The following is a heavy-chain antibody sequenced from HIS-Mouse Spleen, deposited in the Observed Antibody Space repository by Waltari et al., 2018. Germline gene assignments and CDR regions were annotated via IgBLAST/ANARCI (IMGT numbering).Heavy chain of an antibody. CDR3: TTVSSSFDY. CDR2: IKSKTDGGTT. V-gene: IGHV3-15*01. J-gene: IGHJ4*02. CDR1: GFTFLNAW. D-gene: IGHD6-6*01. Sequence: EVQLVESGGGLVKPGGSVRRSCSACGFTFLNAWMSWVRQAQGKGLEWVGRIKSKTDGGTTDYAAPVKGRFTISRDDSKNTLYLQMNSLKTEDTAVYYCTTVSSSFDYWGQGTLVTVSS.